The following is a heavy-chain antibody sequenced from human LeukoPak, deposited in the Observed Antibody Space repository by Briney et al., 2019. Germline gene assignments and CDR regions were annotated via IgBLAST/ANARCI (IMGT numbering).Heavy chain of an antibody. CDR3: AKALFYYDSSAYYY. Sequence: GGSLRLSCAASGFTFSSYAMSWVRQAPGKGLEWVSAISGSGGSTYYADSVKGRFTISRDNPKNTLYLQMNSLRAEDTAVYYCAKALFYYDSSAYYYWGQGTLVTVSS. CDR1: GFTFSSYA. J-gene: IGHJ4*02. CDR2: ISGSGGST. D-gene: IGHD3-22*01. V-gene: IGHV3-23*01.